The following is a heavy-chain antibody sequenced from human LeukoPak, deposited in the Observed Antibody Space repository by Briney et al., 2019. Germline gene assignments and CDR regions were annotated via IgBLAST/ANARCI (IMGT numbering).Heavy chain of an antibody. V-gene: IGHV1-69*04. J-gene: IGHJ5*02. CDR2: IIPILGIA. CDR1: GYTFTSYY. D-gene: IGHD2-2*02. Sequence: GASVKVSCKASGYTFTSYYMHWVRQAPGQGLEWMGRIIPILGIANYAQKFQGRVTITADKSTSTAYMELSSLRSEDTAVYYCARDHCSSTSCYMYRGFDPWGQGTLVTVSS. CDR3: ARDHCSSTSCYMYRGFDP.